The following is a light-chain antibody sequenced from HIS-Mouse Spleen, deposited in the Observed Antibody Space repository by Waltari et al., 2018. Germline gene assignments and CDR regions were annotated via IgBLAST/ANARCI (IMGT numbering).Light chain of an antibody. V-gene: IGKV3-15*01. CDR1: QSVSSN. CDR3: QQYNNWPPWT. CDR2: GAS. Sequence: EIVMTQSPATLSVSPGERATLSCRASQSVSSNLAWYQQKPGQAPRRLIYGASTRATGIPARFSGSGSGTELTLTISSMQSEDFAVYYCQQYNNWPPWTFGGGTKVEIK. J-gene: IGKJ4*02.